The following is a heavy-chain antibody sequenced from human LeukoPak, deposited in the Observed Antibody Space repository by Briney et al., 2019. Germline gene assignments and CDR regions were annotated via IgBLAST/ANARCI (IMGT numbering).Heavy chain of an antibody. D-gene: IGHD3-22*01. CDR1: GGSISRSSYY. CDR2: IHYSGST. Sequence: SETLSLTCTVSGGSISRSSYYWGWIRQTPGKGLEWIGTIHYSGSTYINPSLKSRVTISVDTSKNQFSLKLSSVTAADTAVYYCVSDLGSYDSRGSVFAYDYWGQGTLVTVSS. CDR3: VSDLGSYDSRGSVFAYDY. J-gene: IGHJ4*02. V-gene: IGHV4-39*07.